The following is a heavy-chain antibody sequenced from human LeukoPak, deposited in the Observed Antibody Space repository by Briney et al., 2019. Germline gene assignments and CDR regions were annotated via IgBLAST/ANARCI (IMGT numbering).Heavy chain of an antibody. J-gene: IGHJ4*02. CDR1: GFTFSNYY. CDR2: INQDGSKT. CDR3: ASPESFDY. Sequence: PGGSLRLSCAASGFTFSNYYMTWVRQAPGEGLEWVANINQDGSKTSYVDSMKGRFTISRDNAENTVFLQMNSLRAEDTAVYYCASPESFDYWGQGTLVTVSS. V-gene: IGHV3-7*01.